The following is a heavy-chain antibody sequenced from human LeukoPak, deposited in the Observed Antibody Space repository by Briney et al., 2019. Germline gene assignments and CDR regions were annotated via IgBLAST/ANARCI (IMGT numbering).Heavy chain of an antibody. CDR3: TRDTGCPGGTCYSFYDY. CDR2: IKQDGTEK. Sequence: GGSLRLSCAASGFAFSNYWMTWVRQAPGKGLEWVANIKQDGTEKYYVDSVKGRFTISRDNAENSLYLQMNSLRAEDTAVYYCTRDTGCPGGTCYSFYDYWGQGTLVTVSS. D-gene: IGHD2-15*01. V-gene: IGHV3-7*01. CDR1: GFAFSNYW. J-gene: IGHJ4*02.